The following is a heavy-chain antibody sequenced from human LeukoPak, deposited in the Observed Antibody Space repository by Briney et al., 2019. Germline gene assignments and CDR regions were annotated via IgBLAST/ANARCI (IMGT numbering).Heavy chain of an antibody. CDR2: IYHSGST. CDR3: ARVTGYIVEDYFDY. J-gene: IGHJ4*02. Sequence: SGTLSLTCAVSGGSISSSNWWSWVRQPPGKGLEWIGEIYHSGSTNYNPSLKSRVTISVDKSKNQFSLKLSSVTAADTAVYYCARVTGYIVEDYFDYWGQGTLVTVSS. CDR1: GGSISSSNW. D-gene: IGHD3-22*01. V-gene: IGHV4-4*02.